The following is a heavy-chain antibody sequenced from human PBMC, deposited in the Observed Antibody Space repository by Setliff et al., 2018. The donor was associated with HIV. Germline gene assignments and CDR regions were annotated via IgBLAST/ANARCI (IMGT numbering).Heavy chain of an antibody. CDR1: GGSTTSSTYY. CDR3: VRHNPTVVTDGYDI. Sequence: PSETLSLTCTVSGGSTTSSTYYWGWIRQPPGRGLEWIGSVSYSGRTYYNPSLKSRFTISIDTSKNQFSLNLSSVTAADTAVYYCVRHNPTVVTDGYDIWGQGTKVTVSS. D-gene: IGHD2-21*02. V-gene: IGHV4-39*01. J-gene: IGHJ3*02. CDR2: VSYSGRT.